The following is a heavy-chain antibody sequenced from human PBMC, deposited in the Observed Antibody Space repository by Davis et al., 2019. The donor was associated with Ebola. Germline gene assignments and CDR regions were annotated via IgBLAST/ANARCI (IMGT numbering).Heavy chain of an antibody. CDR3: ATRRIAAARDAFDI. CDR2: IYYSGST. J-gene: IGHJ3*02. CDR1: GGSISSSNYY. D-gene: IGHD6-13*01. V-gene: IGHV4-39*07. Sequence: PSETLSLTCTVSGGSISSSNYYWDWIRQPPGRGLEWIGSIYYSGSTYYNPSLKSRVTISVDSSKNQFSLKLSSVTAADTAVYYCATRRIAAARDAFDIWGQGTMVTVSS.